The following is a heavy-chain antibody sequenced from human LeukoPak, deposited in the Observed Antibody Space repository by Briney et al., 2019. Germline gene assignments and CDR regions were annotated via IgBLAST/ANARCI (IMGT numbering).Heavy chain of an antibody. CDR1: GFTFSSYE. CDR2: ISSTGNNI. V-gene: IGHV3-48*03. D-gene: IGHD6-6*01. CDR3: ARGPNYYSSSSHFDY. Sequence: GGSLRLSCAASGFTFSSYEMNWVRQAPGKGLGWLSYISSTGNNIYYADPVKGRFTISRHNTKNSLYLQMNSLRAEDTAVYYCARGPNYYSSSSHFDYWGQGTLVTVSS. J-gene: IGHJ4*02.